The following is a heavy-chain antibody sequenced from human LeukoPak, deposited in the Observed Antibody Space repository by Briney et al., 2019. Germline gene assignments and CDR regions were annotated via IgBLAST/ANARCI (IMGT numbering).Heavy chain of an antibody. D-gene: IGHD3-10*01. CDR2: IGTAGDT. CDR1: GFTFSSYD. V-gene: IGHV3-13*01. J-gene: IGHJ3*02. CDR3: ARAIITWGDAFDI. Sequence: GGSLRLSCAASGFTFSSYDMHWVRQATGKGLEWASAIGTAGDTYYPGSVKGRFTISRENAKNSLYLQMNSLRAGDTAVYYCARAIITWGDAFDIWGQGTMVTVSS.